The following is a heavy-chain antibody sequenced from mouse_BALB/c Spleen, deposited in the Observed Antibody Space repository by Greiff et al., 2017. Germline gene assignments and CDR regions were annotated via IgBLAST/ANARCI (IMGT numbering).Heavy chain of an antibody. CDR2: ISSGSSTI. CDR3: ARWGGLTGTSVLYFDY. V-gene: IGHV5-17*02. CDR1: GFTFSSFG. J-gene: IGHJ2*01. D-gene: IGHD4-1*01. Sequence: EVNVVESGGGLVQPGGSRKLSCAASGFTFSSFGMHWVRQAPEKGLEWVAYISSGSSTIYYADTVKGRFTISRDNPKNTLFLQMTSLRSEDTAMYYCARWGGLTGTSVLYFDYWGQGTTLTVSS.